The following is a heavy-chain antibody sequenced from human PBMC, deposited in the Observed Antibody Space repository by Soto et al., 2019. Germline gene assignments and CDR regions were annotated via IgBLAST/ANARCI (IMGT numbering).Heavy chain of an antibody. D-gene: IGHD1-26*01. Sequence: QMQLVQSGAEVKKTGSSVTVSCKALGNTFSYRYLHWVRQAPGQALEWMGGVTPFSGDVHYAQKCQERVNLTRDRSGNTGYMRMTSLRAEDTAIYFCASGGAGSGPFTWELPDHWGQGTLVTVSS. J-gene: IGHJ4*02. CDR3: ASGGAGSGPFTWELPDH. CDR1: GNTFSYRY. V-gene: IGHV1-45*02. CDR2: VTPFSGDV.